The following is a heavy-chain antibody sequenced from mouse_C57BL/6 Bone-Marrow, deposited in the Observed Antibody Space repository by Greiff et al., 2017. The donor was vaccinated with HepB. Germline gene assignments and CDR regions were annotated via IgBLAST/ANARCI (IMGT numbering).Heavy chain of an antibody. CDR3: ARPKSYYYYAMDY. J-gene: IGHJ4*01. D-gene: IGHD1-1*01. CDR1: EYEFPSHD. Sequence: EVKVEESGGGLVQPGESLKLSCESNEYEFPSHDMSWVRKTPEKRLELVAAINSDGGSTYYPDTMERRFIISRDNTKKTLYLQMSSLRSEDTALYYCARPKSYYYYAMDYWGQGTSVTVSS. V-gene: IGHV5-2*03. CDR2: INSDGGST.